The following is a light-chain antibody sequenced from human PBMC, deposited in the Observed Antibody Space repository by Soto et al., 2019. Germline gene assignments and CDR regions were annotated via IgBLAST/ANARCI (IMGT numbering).Light chain of an antibody. CDR1: RSVSSY. J-gene: IGKJ5*01. V-gene: IGKV3-11*01. CDR2: DAS. Sequence: EIVLTHSPSTLTFSPGESATLSCRATRSVSSYLAWYQQKPGQAPRLLIYDASSRPTDIPARFSGSGSGTDFTLTISSLEPEDFALYYCQQRSNWPITSGQGTRLEI. CDR3: QQRSNWPIT.